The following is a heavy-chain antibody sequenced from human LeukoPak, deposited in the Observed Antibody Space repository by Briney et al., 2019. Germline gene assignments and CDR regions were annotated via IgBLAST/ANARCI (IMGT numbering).Heavy chain of an antibody. J-gene: IGHJ3*02. Sequence: GGSLRLACAASGFTFSSYAMQWVRQPPGKGLEWVAVISYDGSNKYYADSVKGRFTISRDNSKNTLYMQMNSLRAEDTAVYYCARDPGYSYGYGAFDIWGQGTMVPVSS. CDR3: ARDPGYSYGYGAFDI. D-gene: IGHD5-18*01. CDR2: ISYDGSNK. CDR1: GFTFSSYA. V-gene: IGHV3-30-3*01.